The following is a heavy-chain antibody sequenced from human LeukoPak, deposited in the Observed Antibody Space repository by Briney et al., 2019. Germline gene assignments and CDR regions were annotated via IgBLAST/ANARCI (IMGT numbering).Heavy chain of an antibody. J-gene: IGHJ4*02. CDR1: GFTFSSYA. V-gene: IGHV3-23*01. CDR2: ISGSGGST. Sequence: GGSLRLSCAASGFTFSSYAMSWVRQAPGKGLEWVSAISGSGGSTYYADSVKGRFTISRDNSKNTLYLQMNSLRAEDTAVYYCAKVRTYYYDSSGQKAPLDYWGQGTLVTVSS. D-gene: IGHD3-22*01. CDR3: AKVRTYYYDSSGQKAPLDY.